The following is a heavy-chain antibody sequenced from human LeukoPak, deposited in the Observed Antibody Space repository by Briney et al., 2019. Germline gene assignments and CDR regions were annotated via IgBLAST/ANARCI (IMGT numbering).Heavy chain of an antibody. CDR1: GYNFPSYW. CDR2: IYPGDSDT. J-gene: IGHJ3*02. CDR3: ARTGARGTVGTSGDGFNI. V-gene: IGHV5-51*01. Sequence: GESLEISCKASGYNFPSYWIGWVRQTPGKGLEWMAIIYPGDSDTRYSPSFQGQVTISADKSISTAYLQWSSLKASDAAIYYCARTGARGTVGTSGDGFNIWGQGTMVTVSS. D-gene: IGHD7-27*01.